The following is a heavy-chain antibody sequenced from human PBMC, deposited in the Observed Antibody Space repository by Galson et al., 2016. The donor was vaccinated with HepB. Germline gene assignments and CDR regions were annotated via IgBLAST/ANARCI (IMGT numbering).Heavy chain of an antibody. CDR2: INSDGSST. D-gene: IGHD3-10*01. CDR3: ASSDRGSGSPPGGY. V-gene: IGHV3-74*01. CDR1: GFTFSTYW. Sequence: SLRLSCAASGFTFSTYWMHWVRQAPGKGLVWVSRINSDGSSTGFADSVKGRFTISRDNAKNTLYLQMNSLRAEDTAVYYCASSDRGSGSPPGGYWGQGTLVTVSS. J-gene: IGHJ4*02.